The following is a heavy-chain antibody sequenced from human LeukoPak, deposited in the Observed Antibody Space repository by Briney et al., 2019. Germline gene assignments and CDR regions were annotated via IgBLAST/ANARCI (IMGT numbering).Heavy chain of an antibody. CDR2: IKQDGSEK. Sequence: GGSLRLSCAASGFTFSSNWMSWVRQAPTKGLEWVATIKQDGSEKYYVDSVKGRFTISRDNAKNSLYLQMNSLRAEDTAVYYCARETYWGRDFDCWGQGTLVTVSS. D-gene: IGHD7-27*01. J-gene: IGHJ4*02. CDR3: ARETYWGRDFDC. CDR1: GFTFSSNW. V-gene: IGHV3-7*03.